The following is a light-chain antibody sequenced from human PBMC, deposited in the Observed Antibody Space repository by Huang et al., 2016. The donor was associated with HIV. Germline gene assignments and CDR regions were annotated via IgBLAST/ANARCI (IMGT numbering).Light chain of an antibody. CDR2: WAS. Sequence: DIVMTRSPDSLAVSLGERATINCKSSQSLLYNSNNKNYLAWYQQKPGQPPNLLIYWASSQKSGVPDRFSGSGSETDFTLTISSLQAEDVAVYYCQQHYSSPPTFGQGTKLEIK. J-gene: IGKJ2*01. CDR1: QSLLYNSNNKNY. CDR3: QQHYSSPPT. V-gene: IGKV4-1*01.